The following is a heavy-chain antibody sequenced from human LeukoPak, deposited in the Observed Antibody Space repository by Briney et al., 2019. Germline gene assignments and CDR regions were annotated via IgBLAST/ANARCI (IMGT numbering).Heavy chain of an antibody. CDR3: SRLKGSVAGES. CDR2: VYESGRV. CDR1: GGSVTNRRYF. V-gene: IGHV4-39*01. D-gene: IGHD6-19*01. J-gene: IGHJ5*02. Sequence: KPSETLSLTCSVSGGSVTNRRYFWGWARQPPGKGLEWIGSVYESGRVSYNASLKSRVTISVDTSKNQFFLKLTSVTAKDTAVYYCSRLKGSVAGESWGQGTLVTVSS.